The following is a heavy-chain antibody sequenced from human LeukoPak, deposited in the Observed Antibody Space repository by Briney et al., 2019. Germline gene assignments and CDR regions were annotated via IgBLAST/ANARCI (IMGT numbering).Heavy chain of an antibody. D-gene: IGHD3/OR15-3a*01. J-gene: IGHJ5*02. CDR1: GFTFSSYT. Sequence: KTGGSLRLSCAASGFTFSSYTMNWIRQSPGKNLEWLGSIYYTGTTHYNPSLKSRVTISVDTSKNQFSLNLSSVTAADTAVYYCARQEIGLRSFDPWGQGTLVTVSS. V-gene: IGHV4-39*01. CDR2: IYYTGTT. CDR3: ARQEIGLRSFDP.